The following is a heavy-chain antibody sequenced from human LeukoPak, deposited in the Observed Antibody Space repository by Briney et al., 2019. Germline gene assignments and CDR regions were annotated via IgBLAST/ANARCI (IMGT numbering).Heavy chain of an antibody. D-gene: IGHD6-6*01. J-gene: IGHJ4*02. CDR3: AREGEQLDY. CDR1: GGSISSYY. CDR2: IYYSGST. V-gene: IGHV4-59*01. Sequence: PSQTLSLTCTVSGGSISSYYWSWIRQPPGKGLEWIGYIYYSGSTNYNPSLKSRVTISVDTSKNQFSLKLSSVTAADPAVYYCAREGEQLDYWGQGTLVNVSS.